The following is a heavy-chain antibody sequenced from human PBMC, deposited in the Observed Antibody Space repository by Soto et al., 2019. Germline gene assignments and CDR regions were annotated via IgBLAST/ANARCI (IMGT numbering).Heavy chain of an antibody. Sequence: SLRLSCSASVFTFSDSYMSWIRQAPGKGLEWISYITFSGNTVYYADSLKGRFTISRDNAKNSLYLQMNRLRAEDTAVYYCARVSWREKYGMDVWGQGTTVTV. CDR2: ITFSGNTV. V-gene: IGHV3-11*01. CDR1: VFTFSDSY. CDR3: ARVSWREKYGMDV. J-gene: IGHJ6*02.